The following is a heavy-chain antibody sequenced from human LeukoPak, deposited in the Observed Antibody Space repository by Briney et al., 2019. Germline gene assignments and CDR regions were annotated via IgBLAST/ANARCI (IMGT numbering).Heavy chain of an antibody. CDR2: ISSSSGTI. D-gene: IGHD2-15*01. CDR1: GFSFSEYS. Sequence: QTGGSLRLSCAASGFSFSEYSMNWVRQAPGKGPEWVSYISSSSGTIYYADSVKGRFTISRDNAENSLYLQMNSLRAEDTAVYYCARGPGSGHYFDYWGQGTLVTVSS. J-gene: IGHJ4*02. CDR3: ARGPGSGHYFDY. V-gene: IGHV3-48*04.